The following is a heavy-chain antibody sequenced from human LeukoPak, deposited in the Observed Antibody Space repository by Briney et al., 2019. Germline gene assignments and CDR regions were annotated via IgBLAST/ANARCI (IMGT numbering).Heavy chain of an antibody. D-gene: IGHD6-19*01. V-gene: IGHV3-23*01. CDR2: ISTSGGTT. J-gene: IGHJ2*01. CDR3: AKEPTSRGSGRGYFDL. CDR1: KFTFTSYA. Sequence: GLSLRLSCAASKFTFTSYAMSWVRQAPGKGLEWVSAISTSGGTTYYPDSVKGRFTISRDNSKNTLYLQVNSLRAEDTAVYFCAKEPTSRGSGRGYFDLWGRGTLVTVPS.